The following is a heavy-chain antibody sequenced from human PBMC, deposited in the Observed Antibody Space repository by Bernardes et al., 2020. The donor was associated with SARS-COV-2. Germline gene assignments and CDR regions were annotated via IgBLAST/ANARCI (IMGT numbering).Heavy chain of an antibody. Sequence: SETLSLTCTVSGGSISSYYWNWIRQPPGKGLEWIGYIYYSGSTNYNPSLKSRVTISVDTSKNQFSLKLTSVTAADTAVYYCASQYYDFWSGLNGYYYGMDVWGQGTTVTVSS. CDR3: ASQYYDFWSGLNGYYYGMDV. J-gene: IGHJ6*02. D-gene: IGHD3-3*01. V-gene: IGHV4-59*08. CDR1: GGSISSYY. CDR2: IYYSGST.